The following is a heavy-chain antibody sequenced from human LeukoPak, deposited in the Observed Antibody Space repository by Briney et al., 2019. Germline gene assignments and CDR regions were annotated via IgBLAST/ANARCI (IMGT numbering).Heavy chain of an antibody. Sequence: SETLSLTCTVSGGSISSGSYYWSWIRQPAGKGLEWIGRIYTSGSTNYNPSLKSRVTISVDTSKNQFSLKLSSVTAADTAVYYCARAVYGDYRGYYYYMDVWGTGTTVTVSS. CDR1: GGSISSGSYY. CDR3: ARAVYGDYRGYYYYMDV. D-gene: IGHD4-17*01. V-gene: IGHV4-61*02. J-gene: IGHJ6*03. CDR2: IYTSGST.